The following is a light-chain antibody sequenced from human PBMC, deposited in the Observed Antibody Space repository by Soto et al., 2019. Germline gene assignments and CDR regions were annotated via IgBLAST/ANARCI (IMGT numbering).Light chain of an antibody. Sequence: DIQMTQSPPALSASVGDRVTITCRASESVHKWLAWYQQKVGKAPKVLIYDASTLETGVPSRFSGSGSGTEFALTISSLQPNDSATYFCQQYHGSSRTFAQGTKWIS. CDR3: QQYHGSSRT. J-gene: IGKJ1*01. CDR1: ESVHKW. V-gene: IGKV1-5*01. CDR2: DAS.